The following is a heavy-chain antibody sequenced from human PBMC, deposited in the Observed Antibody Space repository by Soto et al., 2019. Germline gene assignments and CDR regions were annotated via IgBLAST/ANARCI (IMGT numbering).Heavy chain of an antibody. D-gene: IGHD3-22*01. CDR2: ISAYNGNT. CDR1: GYTFTSYG. J-gene: IGHJ5*02. CDR3: ASVKGSGYHNSFEP. V-gene: IGHV1-18*01. Sequence: QVQLVQSGAEGKKPGASVKFSCKTSGYTFTSYGTSWLRQAPGQGLEWMGWISAYNGNTNYAKKLQGRVTMTTDTSTSTAYRELRSLRSDDTAVYYFASVKGSGYHNSFEPWDQGTLVSASP.